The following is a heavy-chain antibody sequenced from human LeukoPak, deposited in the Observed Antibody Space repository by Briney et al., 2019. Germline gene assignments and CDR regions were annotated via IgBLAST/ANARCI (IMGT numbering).Heavy chain of an antibody. J-gene: IGHJ3*01. CDR2: INHSGST. V-gene: IGHV4-34*01. D-gene: IGHD6-6*01. CDR1: GGSLRGYY. Sequence: SETLSLTCAVYGGSLRGYYWSWIRQPPGKGLEWIGEINHSGSTNYNPSLKSRVTVSVDTSKSQFSLKLSSVTAADTAVYYCARHGLVAARHAFDVWGQGTMVTVSS. CDR3: ARHGLVAARHAFDV.